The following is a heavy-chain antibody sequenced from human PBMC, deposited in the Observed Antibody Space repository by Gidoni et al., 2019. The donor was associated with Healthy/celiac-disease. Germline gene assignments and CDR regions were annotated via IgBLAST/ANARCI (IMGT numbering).Heavy chain of an antibody. V-gene: IGHV4-34*01. D-gene: IGHD3-22*01. CDR1: GGSFSGYY. CDR2: INHSGST. CDR3: ARGMGVVVITTPYYFDY. Sequence: QVQLQQWGAGLLKPSETLSLTCAVYGGSFSGYYWSWIRPPPGKGLEWIGEINHSGSTNYNPSLKSRVTISVDTSKNQFSLKLSSVTAADTAVYYCARGMGVVVITTPYYFDYWGQGTLVTVSS. J-gene: IGHJ4*02.